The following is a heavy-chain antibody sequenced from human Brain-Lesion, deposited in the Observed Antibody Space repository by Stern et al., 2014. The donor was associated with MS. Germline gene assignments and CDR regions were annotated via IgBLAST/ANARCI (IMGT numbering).Heavy chain of an antibody. CDR1: GYIFTGYY. V-gene: IGHV1-2*02. CDR3: ARDQRGITIFGVVTDYYYLGMDV. Sequence: VQLVESWAEVKKPGASVKVSCKTSGYIFTGYYIHWVRQAPGQGLEWMAWINPNTGSTKYAQKFQGRVTMSRDTSISTAYVELSSLTSDDTAVYYCARDQRGITIFGVVTDYYYLGMDVWGQGTTVTVSS. CDR2: INPNTGST. J-gene: IGHJ6*02. D-gene: IGHD3-3*01.